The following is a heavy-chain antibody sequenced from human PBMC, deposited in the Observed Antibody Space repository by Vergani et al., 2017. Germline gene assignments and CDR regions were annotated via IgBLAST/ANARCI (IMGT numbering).Heavy chain of an antibody. CDR2: ISAYNGNT. CDR1: GYTFTSYG. D-gene: IGHD3-3*01. V-gene: IGHV1-18*01. J-gene: IGHJ6*03. Sequence: QVQLVQSGAEVKKPGASVKVSCKASGYTFTSYGISWVRQAPGQGLEWMGWISAYNGNTNYAQKLQGRVTMTTDTSTRTAYMELRSLRSDDTAVYYCARTYYPPQVPYDFWSGYNYYYYYMDVWGKGTTVTVSS. CDR3: ARTYYPPQVPYDFWSGYNYYYYYMDV.